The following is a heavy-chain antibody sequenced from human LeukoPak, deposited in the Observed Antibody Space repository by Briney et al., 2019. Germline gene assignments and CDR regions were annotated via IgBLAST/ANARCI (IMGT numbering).Heavy chain of an antibody. CDR2: INPNINGT. J-gene: IGHJ4*02. Sequence: GASVKVSCKASGYTFTGYYIHWVRQAPGQGLEWMGWINPNINGTNYAQKFQGRVTMTRDTSISTAYMELSRLRSDDTAVYYCARKWLVSGNFDYWGQGTLVTVSS. D-gene: IGHD6-19*01. V-gene: IGHV1-2*02. CDR3: ARKWLVSGNFDY. CDR1: GYTFTGYY.